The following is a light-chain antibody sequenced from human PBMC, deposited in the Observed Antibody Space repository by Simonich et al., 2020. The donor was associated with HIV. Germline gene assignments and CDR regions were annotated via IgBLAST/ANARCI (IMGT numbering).Light chain of an antibody. J-gene: IGLJ1*01. CDR2: DVS. CDR1: SSDVGGYNF. Sequence: QSALTQPASVSGSPGQSITISCTGTSSDVGGYNFVSWYQQHPGKATKLMIYDVSTRPSGLSHRFSGSKSGNTASLTISGLQAEDEADYYCSSYTSSSTFYVFGTGTKVTVL. CDR3: SSYTSSSTFYV. V-gene: IGLV2-14*01.